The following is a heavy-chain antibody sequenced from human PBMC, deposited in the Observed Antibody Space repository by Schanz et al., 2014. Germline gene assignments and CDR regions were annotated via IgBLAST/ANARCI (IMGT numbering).Heavy chain of an antibody. CDR1: GFTFSTYA. V-gene: IGHV3-23*01. Sequence: EVKLLESGGTLVRPGGSLRLSCAASGFTFSTYAMAWVRQAPGKGLEWVSSINTGGDSTYYADSVKGRFTISRDNSRDTVYLQMNSLRAEDTAVYYCAKSLESCPGGRCSRGYFDYWGQGTLVTVSS. CDR3: AKSLESCPGGRCSRGYFDY. CDR2: INTGGDST. D-gene: IGHD2-8*02. J-gene: IGHJ4*02.